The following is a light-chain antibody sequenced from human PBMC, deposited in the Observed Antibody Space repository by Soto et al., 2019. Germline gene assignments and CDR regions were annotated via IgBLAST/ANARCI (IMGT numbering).Light chain of an antibody. J-gene: IGLJ1*01. V-gene: IGLV6-57*04. CDR2: EDR. CDR3: SSYRSGGTFV. CDR1: SGRIGSNY. Sequence: NFMLTQPHSVSESPGKTVTISCTRSSGRIGSNYVQWYQQRPGSAPTTVIYEDRQRPSGVPDRFSGSIDSSSNSASLTISGLQAEDEADYYCSSYRSGGTFVFGSGTKLTVL.